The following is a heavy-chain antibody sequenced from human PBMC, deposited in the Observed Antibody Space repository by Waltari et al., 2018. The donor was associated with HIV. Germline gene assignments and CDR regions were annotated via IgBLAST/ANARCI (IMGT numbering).Heavy chain of an antibody. Sequence: QVQLVESGGGVVQPGRSLRLSCAASGFTFSSYAMHWVRQAPGKGLRGMVVISNDGRNKNYADTVKGRFTISRDKSKNTLYLQMNSLRAEDTAVYYCARTPMIVVVIDYFDYWGQGTLVTVSS. CDR2: ISNDGRNK. CDR3: ARTPMIVVVIDYFDY. D-gene: IGHD3-22*01. J-gene: IGHJ4*02. CDR1: GFTFSSYA. V-gene: IGHV3-30*04.